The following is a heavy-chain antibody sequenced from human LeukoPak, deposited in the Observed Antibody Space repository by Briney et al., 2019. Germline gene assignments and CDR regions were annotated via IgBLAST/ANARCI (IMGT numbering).Heavy chain of an antibody. J-gene: IGHJ4*02. D-gene: IGHD5-24*01. CDR3: ARDGSAYNFDY. V-gene: IGHV3-74*01. CDR2: VESNGRNT. CDR1: GFTFSTSW. Sequence: GGSLRLSCAASGFTFSTSWMHWVRQAPGKGLAWVSRVESNGRNTIYADSVKGRFTISRDNRKNTLYLQMNSLRAEDTAVYYCARDGSAYNFDYWGQGTLVTVSS.